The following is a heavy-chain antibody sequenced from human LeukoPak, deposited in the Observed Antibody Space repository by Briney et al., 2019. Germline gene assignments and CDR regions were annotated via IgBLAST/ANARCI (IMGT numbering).Heavy chain of an antibody. CDR3: ARSPRPLSGDNWFDP. CDR2: ISSSSSII. D-gene: IGHD3-10*01. Sequence: VQLVESGGGVVQPGRSLRLSCAASGFTFSSYGMNWVRQAPGKGLEWVSYISSSSSIIHYADSMKGRFTISRDDAKNSLYLQMNSLRDEDTAVYYCARSPRPLSGDNWFDPWGQGTLVTVSS. J-gene: IGHJ5*02. V-gene: IGHV3-48*02. CDR1: GFTFSSYG.